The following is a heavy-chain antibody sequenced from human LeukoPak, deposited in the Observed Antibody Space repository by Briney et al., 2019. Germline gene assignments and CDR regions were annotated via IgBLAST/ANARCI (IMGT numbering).Heavy chain of an antibody. CDR3: ARDLSGVTGYTYGRGIDY. V-gene: IGHV3-74*01. D-gene: IGHD5-18*01. CDR1: GFTFSSYW. CDR2: INSDGSST. J-gene: IGHJ4*02. Sequence: GGSLRLSCAASGFTFSSYWMHWVRQAPGKGLVWVSRINSDGSSTSYADSVKGRFTISRDNAKNSLYLQMNSLRAEDTAVYYCARDLSGVTGYTYGRGIDYWGQGTLVTVSS.